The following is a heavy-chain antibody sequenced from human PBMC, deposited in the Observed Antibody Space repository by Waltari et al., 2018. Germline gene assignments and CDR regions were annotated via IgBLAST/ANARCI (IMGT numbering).Heavy chain of an antibody. V-gene: IGHV3-74*01. D-gene: IGHD3-10*01. Sequence: EVQLVESGGGSVQPGGSLILSCVVSGFTFSNFWMDWGRQVPGKGLVWVAVISSDGGATSQADSVRGRFSVSRDNAKNTLYLDMKSLGVDDSAIYYCTRRHRSSASGSYNHDFWGQGSPVIVSP. CDR1: GFTFSNFW. J-gene: IGHJ4*02. CDR3: TRRHRSSASGSYNHDF. CDR2: ISSDGGAT.